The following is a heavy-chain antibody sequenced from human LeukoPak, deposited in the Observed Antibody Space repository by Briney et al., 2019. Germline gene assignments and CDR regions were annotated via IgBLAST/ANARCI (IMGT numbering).Heavy chain of an antibody. J-gene: IGHJ4*02. CDR2: VYSGGTT. V-gene: IGHV3-53*01. CDR1: GFTVSTNY. D-gene: IGHD1-1*01. Sequence: GGSLRLSCAASGFTVSTNYVSWVRQAPGKGLEWVSVVYSGGTTYYADSVKGRFTISRDGSGNTLYLQMSSLSVDDTAVYFCARQRPLAGTFYFDNWGQGTLVTVSS. CDR3: ARQRPLAGTFYFDN.